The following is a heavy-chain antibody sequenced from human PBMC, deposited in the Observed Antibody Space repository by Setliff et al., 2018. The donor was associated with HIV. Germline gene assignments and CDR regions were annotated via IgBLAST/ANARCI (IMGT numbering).Heavy chain of an antibody. V-gene: IGHV4-61*01. CDR2: IYYSGST. CDR3: ARDPPGYGDSKDY. D-gene: IGHD4-17*01. Sequence: SETLSLTCSVSGGSVGSGSYYWSWIRQSPGKGLESLGYIYYSGSTTYNPSLRSRVTISIDTSKNQFSLNLRSVTAADTAVYYCARDPPGYGDSKDYWGQGKLVTVSS. CDR1: GGSVGSGSYY. J-gene: IGHJ4*02.